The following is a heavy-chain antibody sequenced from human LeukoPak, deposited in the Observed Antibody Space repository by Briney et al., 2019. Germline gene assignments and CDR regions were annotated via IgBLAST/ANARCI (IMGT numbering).Heavy chain of an antibody. CDR2: IYYSGST. Sequence: ASETLSLTCTVSGGSISSSSYLWGWIRQPPGKGLEWIGYIYYSGSTNYNPSLKSRVTISVDTSKNQFSLKLSSVTAADTAVYYCVRELRYDNSDSGAFWGQGTVVTVSS. CDR1: GGSISSSSYL. J-gene: IGHJ3*01. D-gene: IGHD3-22*01. CDR3: VRELRYDNSDSGAF. V-gene: IGHV4-61*05.